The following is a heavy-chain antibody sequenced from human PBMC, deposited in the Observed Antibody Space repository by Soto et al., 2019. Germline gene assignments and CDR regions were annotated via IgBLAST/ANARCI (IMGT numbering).Heavy chain of an antibody. J-gene: IGHJ4*02. CDR1: GGTFSSYT. CDR3: ASSVIDRIVVVAAMNTYYFDY. CDR2: IIPILGIA. Sequence: ASVKVSCKASGGTFSSYTISWVRQAPGQGLEWMGRIIPILGIANYAQKFQGRVTITADKSTSTAYMELSSLRSEDTAVYYCASSVIDRIVVVAAMNTYYFDYWGQGTLVTVSS. V-gene: IGHV1-69*02. D-gene: IGHD2-15*01.